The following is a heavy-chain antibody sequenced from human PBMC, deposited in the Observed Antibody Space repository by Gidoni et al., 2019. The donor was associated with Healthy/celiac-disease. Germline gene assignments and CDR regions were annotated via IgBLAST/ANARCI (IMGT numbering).Heavy chain of an antibody. CDR2: IDYCGLT. D-gene: IGHD3-3*01. CDR3: ARDGSGITIFGVVTRGYFDY. Sequence: QLQLQESRPGLVKPSETLSLTCPVSGGSISSTISYWGWLRQPPGKGLEWIGSIDYCGLTYYNPSVKSRGTISVDTSKNQFSLKLSSVTAADTAVYYCARDGSGITIFGVVTRGYFDYWGQGTLVTVSS. J-gene: IGHJ4*02. V-gene: IGHV4-39*07. CDR1: GGSISSTISY.